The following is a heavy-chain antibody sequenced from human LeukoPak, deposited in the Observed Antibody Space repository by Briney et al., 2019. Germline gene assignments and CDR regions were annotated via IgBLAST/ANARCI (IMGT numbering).Heavy chain of an antibody. D-gene: IGHD6-13*01. V-gene: IGHV3-66*01. CDR1: GFTVSRNH. CDR3: ASPAQQWSWYYFDY. J-gene: IGHJ4*02. CDR2: IYIGGST. Sequence: GGSLRLSCAASGFTVSRNHMSWVRQAPGKGLEWVSVIYIGGSTYYADSVKGRFTISRDNSKNTLYLQMNSLRVEDTAVYYCASPAQQWSWYYFDYWGQGTLVTVSS.